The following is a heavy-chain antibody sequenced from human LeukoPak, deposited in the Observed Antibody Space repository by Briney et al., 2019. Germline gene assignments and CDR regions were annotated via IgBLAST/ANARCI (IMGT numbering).Heavy chain of an antibody. V-gene: IGHV4-39*01. J-gene: IGHJ4*02. D-gene: IGHD1-14*01. CDR2: IYYDQTT. Sequence: SETLSLTCTVSGDSISSRSYYWGWIRQSPGKGLEWIGSIYYDQTTYYNPSLKSRVIISVDMFKNQFSLRLSSVTAADTAVYYCARTYTSFDYWGQGTLVTVSS. CDR1: GDSISSRSYY. CDR3: ARTYTSFDY.